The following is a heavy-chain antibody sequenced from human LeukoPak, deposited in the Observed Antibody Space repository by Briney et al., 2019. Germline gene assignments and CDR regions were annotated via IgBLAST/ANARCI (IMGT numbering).Heavy chain of an antibody. J-gene: IGHJ6*03. CDR1: GYTFTGYY. Sequence: GASVKVSCKASGYTFTGYYMHWVRQAPGQGLEWMGWINPNSGGTIYAQKFQGRVTMTRDTSISTAYMELSRLRSDDTAVYYCARVIAAAVNYYYYYYMDVWGKGTTVTVSS. CDR2: INPNSGGT. D-gene: IGHD6-13*01. CDR3: ARVIAAAVNYYYYYYMDV. V-gene: IGHV1-2*02.